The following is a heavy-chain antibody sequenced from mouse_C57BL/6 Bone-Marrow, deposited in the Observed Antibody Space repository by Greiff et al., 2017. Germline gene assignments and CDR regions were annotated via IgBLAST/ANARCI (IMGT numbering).Heavy chain of an antibody. V-gene: IGHV5-9*01. CDR1: GFTFSSYT. D-gene: IGHD1-1*01. Sequence: EVMLVESGGGLVKPGGSLKLSCAASGFTFSSYTMSWVRQTPEKRLQWVAAISGGGGNPYYPASVKGRFTISRDNDKNILYLQMSSLRSEDTALYYCSRQVTTVLATKYFDVWGTGTTVTVSS. CDR3: SRQVTTVLATKYFDV. J-gene: IGHJ1*03. CDR2: ISGGGGNP.